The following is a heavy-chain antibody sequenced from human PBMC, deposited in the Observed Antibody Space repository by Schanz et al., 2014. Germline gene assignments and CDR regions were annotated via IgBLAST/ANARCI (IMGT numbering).Heavy chain of an antibody. Sequence: VHLVESGGGLVKRGGSLRLSCAASGFTISSYSMNWVRQAPGKGLEWVAVIWYDENNKYYADSVKGRFTMSRDNSKNTLYLQMNSLRAEDTAVYYCASPSGYSDYGTYFDFWGQGTLVTVSS. CDR3: ASPSGYSDYGTYFDF. V-gene: IGHV3-33*08. D-gene: IGHD5-12*01. CDR2: IWYDENNK. CDR1: GFTISSYS. J-gene: IGHJ4*02.